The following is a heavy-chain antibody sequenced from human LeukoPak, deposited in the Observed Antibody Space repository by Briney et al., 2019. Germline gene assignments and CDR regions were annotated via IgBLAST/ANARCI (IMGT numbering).Heavy chain of an antibody. CDR2: INPSGSTT. J-gene: IGHJ4*02. CDR1: GNSFTSYY. D-gene: IGHD3-22*01. CDR3: ASLPTGSMIANY. V-gene: IGHV1-46*01. Sequence: ASVKVSCKASGNSFTSYYMHWVRQAPGKGLEWMGIINPSGSTTNYAHKFQGRVTMTRDTSTSTVYLELSSLRSEDTAVYYCASLPTGSMIANYWGQGTLVTVSS.